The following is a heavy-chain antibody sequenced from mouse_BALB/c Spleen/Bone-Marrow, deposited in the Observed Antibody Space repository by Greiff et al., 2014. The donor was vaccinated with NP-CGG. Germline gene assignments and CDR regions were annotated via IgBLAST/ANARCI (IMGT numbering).Heavy chain of an antibody. J-gene: IGHJ4*01. D-gene: IGHD1-1*01. CDR3: TRYGNSHYYAVDY. CDR1: GYTFTSYW. CDR2: IYPSDTYT. V-gene: IGHV1-69*02. Sequence: QVQLQQSGAELVRPGASVKLSCRASGYTFTSYWINWVKQRPGQGPEWIGNIYPSDTYTNYNQRFKDKATLTVDKSSSTAYMQLSSPTSEDSAVYYCTRYGNSHYYAVDYWGQGTSVTVSS.